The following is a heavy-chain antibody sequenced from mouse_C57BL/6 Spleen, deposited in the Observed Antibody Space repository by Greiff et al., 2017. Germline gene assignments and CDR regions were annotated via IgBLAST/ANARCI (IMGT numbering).Heavy chain of an antibody. CDR3: ARYLFYAMDY. CDR1: GYTFTSYT. V-gene: IGHV1-4*01. CDR2: INPSSGYT. J-gene: IGHJ4*01. D-gene: IGHD1-1*01. Sequence: VQLQQSGAELARPGASVKMSCKASGYTFTSYTMHWVKQRPGQGLEWIGYINPSSGYTKYNQKFKGKATLTADKSSSTAYMQLSSLTSEDSAVYYCARYLFYAMDYWGQGTSVTVSS.